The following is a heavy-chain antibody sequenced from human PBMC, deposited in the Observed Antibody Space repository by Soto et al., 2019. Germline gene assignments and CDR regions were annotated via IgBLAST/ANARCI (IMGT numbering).Heavy chain of an antibody. CDR1: GFTVSSDY. Sequence: EVQVVESGGGLVQPGGSLRLSCAASGFTVSSDYMSWVRQAPGKGLEWVSVIYSGGSTDYADSVKGRFTISRDNSKNTLYLQMNSLRAEDTAVYYCARDPGDRNGVSVWGQGTTVTVSS. J-gene: IGHJ6*02. CDR2: IYSGGST. V-gene: IGHV3-66*01. CDR3: ARDPGDRNGVSV. D-gene: IGHD1-26*01.